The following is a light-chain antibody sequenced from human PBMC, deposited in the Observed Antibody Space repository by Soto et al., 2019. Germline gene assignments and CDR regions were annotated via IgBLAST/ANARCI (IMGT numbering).Light chain of an antibody. CDR3: QQYCSSPLWT. J-gene: IGKJ1*01. V-gene: IGKV3-20*01. Sequence: EIVLTQSPGTLSLSPGERATLSCRASQSVSSSYLAWYQQKPGQAPRLLIYGASSRATGIPDRFSGSGSGTDFTLTISRLEPEDCAVYYCQQYCSSPLWTFGQGTKVEIK. CDR2: GAS. CDR1: QSVSSSY.